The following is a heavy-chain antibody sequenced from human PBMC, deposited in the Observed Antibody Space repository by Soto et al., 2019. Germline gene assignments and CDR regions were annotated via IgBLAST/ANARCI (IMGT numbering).Heavy chain of an antibody. CDR3: ARGGYCSSTTCYADFYYGMDV. D-gene: IGHD2-2*01. CDR1: GFTFRAYT. J-gene: IGHJ6*02. V-gene: IGHV3-21*06. CDR2: ISSSSTSI. Sequence: EVQLVESGGGLVKPGGSLRLSCEVSGFTFRAYTMNWVRQAPGEGLEWVSSISSSSTSIYYADSVKGRFTISRDNAKNSLYLQMNSLRDEDTGVYYCARGGYCSSTTCYADFYYGMDVWGQGTTVTVSS.